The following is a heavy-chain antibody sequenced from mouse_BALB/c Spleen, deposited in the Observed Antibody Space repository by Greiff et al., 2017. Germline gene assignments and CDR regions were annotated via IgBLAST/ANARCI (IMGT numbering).Heavy chain of an antibody. CDR2: ISSGGSYT. CDR3: ARRGYGSSRDYFDY. Sequence: EVKLMESGGGLVKPGGSLKLSCAASGFTFSSYAMSWVRQTPEKRLEWVATISSGGSYTYYPDSVKGRFTISRDNAKNTLYLQMSSLRSEDTAMYYCARRGYGSSRDYFDYWGQGTTLTVSS. V-gene: IGHV5-9-3*01. CDR1: GFTFSSYA. D-gene: IGHD1-1*01. J-gene: IGHJ2*01.